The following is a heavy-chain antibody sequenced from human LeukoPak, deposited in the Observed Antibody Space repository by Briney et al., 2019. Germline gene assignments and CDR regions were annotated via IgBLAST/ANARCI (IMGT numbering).Heavy chain of an antibody. V-gene: IGHV4-61*02. CDR3: ARLQWGPRVWYYFDY. D-gene: IGHD4-11*01. CDR2: IYTSGST. J-gene: IGHJ4*02. CDR1: GGSISSGSYY. Sequence: SQTLSLTCTVSGGSISSGSYYWSWIRQPAGKGLEWIGRIYTSGSTNYNPSLKSRVTMSVDTSKNQFSLKLSSVTAADTAVYYCARLQWGPRVWYYFDYWGQGTLVTVSS.